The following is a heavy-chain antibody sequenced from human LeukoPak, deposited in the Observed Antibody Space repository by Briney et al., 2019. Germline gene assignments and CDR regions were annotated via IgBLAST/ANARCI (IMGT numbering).Heavy chain of an antibody. CDR1: GYSFTSYW. Sequence: GESLKISCKGSGYSFTSYWIGWVRQMPGKGLEWMGIIYPGDSDTRYSPSFQGQVTISADKSISTAYLQWSSLKASDTAMYYCARLSLLSSGPAATRRVYNWFDPWGQGTLVTVSS. D-gene: IGHD2-2*01. V-gene: IGHV5-51*01. J-gene: IGHJ5*02. CDR2: IYPGDSDT. CDR3: ARLSLLSSGPAATRRVYNWFDP.